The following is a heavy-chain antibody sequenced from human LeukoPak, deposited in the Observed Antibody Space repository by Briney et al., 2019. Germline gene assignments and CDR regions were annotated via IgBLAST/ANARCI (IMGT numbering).Heavy chain of an antibody. CDR3: ARPSGRGDYDFDY. CDR1: GYSFTTYW. CDR2: IYPGDSDT. V-gene: IGHV5-51*01. D-gene: IGHD4-17*01. Sequence: GESLKISCKASGYSFTTYWIGWVRQMPGEGLEWIGIIYPGDSDTRYSPSFQGQVTISADKSISTAYLQWSSLKASDTAMYYCARPSGRGDYDFDYWGQRTLVTVSS. J-gene: IGHJ4*02.